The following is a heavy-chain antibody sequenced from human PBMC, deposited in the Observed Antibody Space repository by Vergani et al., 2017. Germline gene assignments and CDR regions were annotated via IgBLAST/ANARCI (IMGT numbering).Heavy chain of an antibody. CDR1: GFPFSDYG. J-gene: IGHJ6*02. V-gene: IGHV3-23*04. CDR2: ISGSGGSP. CDR3: AKGAAGKGSGRYYYYYGMDV. Sequence: VQLVESGGGEVQPGRSLRLSCSAAGFPFSDYGVHWVRQASGKGLEWVSAISGSGGSPYYADSVKGRFTISRDNSKNTLYLQMNSLRAEDTAVYYCAKGAAGKGSGRYYYYYGMDVWGQGTTVTVSS. D-gene: IGHD6-13*01.